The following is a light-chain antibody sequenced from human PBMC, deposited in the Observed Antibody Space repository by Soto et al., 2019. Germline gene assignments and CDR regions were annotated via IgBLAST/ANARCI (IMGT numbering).Light chain of an antibody. CDR1: SSDVGGYNY. J-gene: IGLJ1*01. V-gene: IGLV2-8*01. Sequence: QSALTQPPSASGSPGQSVTISCTGTSSDVGGYNYVSWYQQHPGKAPKLMIYEVFKRPSGVPDRFSGSKSGNMASLTVSGLQAEDEADYYCSSYAGSNNFDVFGTGTKLTVL. CDR2: EVF. CDR3: SSYAGSNNFDV.